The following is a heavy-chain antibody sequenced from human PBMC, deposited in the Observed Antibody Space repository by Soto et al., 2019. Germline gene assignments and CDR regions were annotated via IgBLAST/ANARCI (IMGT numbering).Heavy chain of an antibody. CDR1: GDSVSSNSAA. CDR2: TYYRSKWYN. J-gene: IGHJ6*02. D-gene: IGHD3-10*01. Sequence: SQTLSLTCAISGDSVSSNSAAWNWIRQSPSRGLEWLGRTYYRSKWYNDYAVSVKSRITINPDTSKNQFSLQLNSVTPEDTAVYYCASSCFGESNYHHYVLAVCGQGTTVTVSS. CDR3: ASSCFGESNYHHYVLAV. V-gene: IGHV6-1*01.